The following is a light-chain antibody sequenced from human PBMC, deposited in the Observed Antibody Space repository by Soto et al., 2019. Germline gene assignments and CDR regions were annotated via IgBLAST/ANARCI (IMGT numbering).Light chain of an antibody. CDR3: QSYDRGLSGSVI. V-gene: IGLV1-40*01. CDR2: ANS. J-gene: IGLJ2*01. CDR1: GANIGAGYD. Sequence: QSVLTQPPSVSGSPGQRVAISCIRSGANIGAGYDVHWYQQLPGAAHKLVIFANSNRPSGVTDRFSAFKAGKSASLAITGLQVEDEADDYCQSYDRGLSGSVIFGGGTKLTVL.